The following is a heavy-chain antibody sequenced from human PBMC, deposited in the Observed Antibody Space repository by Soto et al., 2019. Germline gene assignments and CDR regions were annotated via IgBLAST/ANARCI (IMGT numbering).Heavy chain of an antibody. CDR2: ISYDGSNK. D-gene: IGHD3-3*01. J-gene: IGHJ3*01. CDR3: PQDRAFWSATPDAFAV. V-gene: IGHV3-30*18. Sequence: QVQLVESGGGVVQPGRSLRLSCAASEFTFSSYGMHWVRQAPGKGLEWLSVISYDGSNKYYTDSVKGRFTISRDNSKNTLYLEMNNLRGEDTAVYYCPQDRAFWSATPDAFAVSGQGTMVTVSS. CDR1: EFTFSSYG.